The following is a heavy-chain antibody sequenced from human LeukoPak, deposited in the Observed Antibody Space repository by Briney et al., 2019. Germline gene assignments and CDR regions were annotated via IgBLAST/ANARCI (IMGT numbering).Heavy chain of an antibody. CDR1: GFTFSSYG. V-gene: IGHV3-23*01. CDR2: VSGSGGST. J-gene: IGHJ4*02. D-gene: IGHD3-9*01. CDR3: AKFGLRSFDWLLSFFDY. Sequence: SGGSLRLACAASGFTFSSYGMSWVRQAPGKGLEWVSAVSGSGGSTYYADYVKGRFTISRDNSKNTLYLQMNSLRAEDTAVYYCAKFGLRSFDWLLSFFDYWGQGTLVTVSS.